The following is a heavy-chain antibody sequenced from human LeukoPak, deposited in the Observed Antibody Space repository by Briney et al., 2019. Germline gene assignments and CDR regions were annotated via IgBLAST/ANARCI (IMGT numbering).Heavy chain of an antibody. J-gene: IGHJ4*02. CDR2: IWYDGSNK. V-gene: IGHV3-33*06. CDR3: AKEFAAYSYGPKAGFDY. CDR1: GFTFSSYD. Sequence: GRSLRLSCAASGFTFSSYDMHWVRQAPGKGLEWVAVIWYDGSNKYYADSVKGRFTISRDNSKNTLYLQMNSLRAEDTAVYYCAKEFAAYSYGPKAGFDYWGQGTLVTVSS. D-gene: IGHD5-18*01.